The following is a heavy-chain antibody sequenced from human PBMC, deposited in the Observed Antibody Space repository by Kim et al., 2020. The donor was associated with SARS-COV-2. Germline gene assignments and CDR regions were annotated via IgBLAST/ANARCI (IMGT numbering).Heavy chain of an antibody. D-gene: IGHD3-3*01. CDR2: ISNTGGDM. CDR1: GFSFSRYS. Sequence: GGSLRLSCVASGFSFSRYSMNWVRQAPGKGLEWVSCISNTGGDMYYADSVKGRFTISRDNAKNTVYLQMNSPRAEDTAVYYCSTIWSGYYTPDYWGQGTLVTVSS. J-gene: IGHJ4*02. CDR3: STIWSGYYTPDY. V-gene: IGHV3-21*01.